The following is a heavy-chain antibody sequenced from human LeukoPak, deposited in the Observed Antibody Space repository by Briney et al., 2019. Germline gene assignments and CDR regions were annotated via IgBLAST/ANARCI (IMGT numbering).Heavy chain of an antibody. V-gene: IGHV4-59*01. Sequence: SETLSLTCTVSGCSISSYYWSWIRQPPGKGLEWIGYIYYSGSTNYNPSLKSRVTISVDTSKNQFSLKLSSVTAADTAVYYCARSSSGVTIFGVVIPHFDYWGQGTLVTVSS. D-gene: IGHD3-3*01. CDR1: GCSISSYY. J-gene: IGHJ4*02. CDR3: ARSSSGVTIFGVVIPHFDY. CDR2: IYYSGST.